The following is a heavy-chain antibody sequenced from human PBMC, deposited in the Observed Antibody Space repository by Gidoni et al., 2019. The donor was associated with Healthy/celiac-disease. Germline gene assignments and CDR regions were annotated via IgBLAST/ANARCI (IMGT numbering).Heavy chain of an antibody. CDR3: ARGGAGYYYSYYMDV. Sequence: QVQLVESGGGVVQPGRSLRLSCAASGFTFSSYAMHWVRQAPGKGLEWVAVISYDGSNKYYADSVKGRFTISRDNSKNTLYLQMNSLRAEDTAVYYCARGGAGYYYSYYMDVWGKGTTVTVSS. CDR1: GFTFSSYA. CDR2: ISYDGSNK. V-gene: IGHV3-30*01. D-gene: IGHD1-26*01. J-gene: IGHJ6*03.